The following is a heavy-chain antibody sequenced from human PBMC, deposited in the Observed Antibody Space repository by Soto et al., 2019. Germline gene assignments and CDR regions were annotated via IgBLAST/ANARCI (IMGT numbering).Heavy chain of an antibody. D-gene: IGHD6-19*01. V-gene: IGHV4-59*01. CDR1: GGSISGSY. CDR2: VYYTGST. Sequence: TLSLTCSFSGGSISGSYWSWIRQSPGKGLEWLGYVYYTGSTNYSPSLRSRVSISVDTSKNEFSLRLSSVTAADTAVYFCARSVAVPGAHIDYWGQGTQVTVSS. J-gene: IGHJ4*02. CDR3: ARSVAVPGAHIDY.